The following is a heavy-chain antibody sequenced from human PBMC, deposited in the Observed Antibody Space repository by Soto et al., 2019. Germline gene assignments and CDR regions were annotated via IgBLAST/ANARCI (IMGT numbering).Heavy chain of an antibody. CDR3: ARIGAFTMIRDDFEL. V-gene: IGHV1-69*13. CDR2: IIPIFGTA. Sequence: SSVKVSCKASGGTFSSYAISWVRQAPGQGLEWMGGIIPIFGTANYAQKFQGRVTITADESTSTAYMELSSLRSEDTAVYYCARIGAFTMIRDDFELWGQGTMVTVSS. J-gene: IGHJ3*01. CDR1: GGTFSSYA. D-gene: IGHD3-22*01.